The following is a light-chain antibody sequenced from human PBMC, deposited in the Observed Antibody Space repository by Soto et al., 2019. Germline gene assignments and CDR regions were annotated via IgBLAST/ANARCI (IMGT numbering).Light chain of an antibody. CDR3: SSYAGGNNLV. J-gene: IGLJ2*01. V-gene: IGLV2-8*01. CDR1: SNDVGGHNY. CDR2: EIS. Sequence: QSVLTQPPSASGSPGQSVTISCTGTSNDVGGHNYVSWYQQRPGKAPTLLIYEISKRPSGVPDRFSGSKSGSTASLTVSGLQAADGAQYYCSSYAGGNNLVFGGGTKLTVL.